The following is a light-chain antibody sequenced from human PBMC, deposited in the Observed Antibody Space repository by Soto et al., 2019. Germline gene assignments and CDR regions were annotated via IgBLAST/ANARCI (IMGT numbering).Light chain of an antibody. CDR1: QGVNNF. J-gene: IGKJ2*01. CDR2: DAF. Sequence: EVVLTQSPATLSLSPGERATLSCRASQGVNNFVAWCQQKPGQAPRLLIFDAFKRATGIPDRFSGSGSGTDFTLTISSLEPEDGAVYYCHQRSDWYTFGQGTKLEIK. CDR3: HQRSDWYT. V-gene: IGKV3-11*01.